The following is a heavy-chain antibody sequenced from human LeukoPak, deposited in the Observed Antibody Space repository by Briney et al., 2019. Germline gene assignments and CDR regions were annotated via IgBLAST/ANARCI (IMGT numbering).Heavy chain of an antibody. Sequence: GGSLRLPCAASGFILSDHYMDWVRQAPGKGLEWVGRTRNKAMSYTTDYAASVKGRFTISRDDSKKSLYLQMNSLKIEDTAVYFCARVYYESSGYYRYFDSWGQGTLVTVSS. CDR1: GFILSDHY. V-gene: IGHV3-72*01. D-gene: IGHD3-22*01. CDR3: ARVYYESSGYYRYFDS. J-gene: IGHJ4*02. CDR2: TRNKAMSYTT.